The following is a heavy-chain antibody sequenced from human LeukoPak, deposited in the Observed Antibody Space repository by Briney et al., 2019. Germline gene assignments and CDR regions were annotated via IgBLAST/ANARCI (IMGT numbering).Heavy chain of an antibody. CDR1: GGSFSGYY. CDR2: INHSRST. J-gene: IGHJ3*02. D-gene: IGHD2-15*01. CDR3: ARAFRRYCSGGSCLPRGAFDI. Sequence: SETLSLTCAVYGGSFSGYYWSWIRQPPGKGLEWSGEINHSRSTNYNPSLKSRVTISVDTSKNQFSLKLSSVTAADTAVYYCARAFRRYCSGGSCLPRGAFDIWGQGTMVTVSS. V-gene: IGHV4-34*01.